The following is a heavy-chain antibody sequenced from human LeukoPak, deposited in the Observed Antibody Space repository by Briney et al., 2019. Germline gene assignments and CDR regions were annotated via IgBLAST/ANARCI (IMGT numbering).Heavy chain of an antibody. J-gene: IGHJ5*02. CDR3: ERLIGWSRFDP. D-gene: IGHD6-19*01. CDR2: IWCDGSKQ. V-gene: IGHV3-33*08. Sequence: GGSLRLSCAASGFTFSSYGMHWVRQAPGKGLEWVALIWCDGSKQYYADSVKGRFTISRDNSKNTLHLQMNSLRAEDTAVFYFERLIGWSRFDPWGQGALVTVSS. CDR1: GFTFSSYG.